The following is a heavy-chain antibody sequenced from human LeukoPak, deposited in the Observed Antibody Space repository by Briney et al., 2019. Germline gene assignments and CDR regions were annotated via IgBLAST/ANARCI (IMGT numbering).Heavy chain of an antibody. Sequence: SETLSLTCTVSRGSISTYYWNWIRQPPGKGLEWIGYIYYTGTTDYNPSLKSRVTMSVDKSKNQFSLKLSSVTAADTAVYYCASAEPRGIIWYPYWGQGTLVTVSS. J-gene: IGHJ4*02. CDR3: ASAEPRGIIWYPY. CDR1: RGSISTYY. V-gene: IGHV4-59*12. CDR2: IYYTGTT. D-gene: IGHD6-13*01.